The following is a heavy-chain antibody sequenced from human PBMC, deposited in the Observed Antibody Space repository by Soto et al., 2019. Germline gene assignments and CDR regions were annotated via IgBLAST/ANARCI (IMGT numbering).Heavy chain of an antibody. CDR1: GYTFTSDY. J-gene: IGHJ5*02. V-gene: IGHV1-46*01. D-gene: IGHD3-10*01. Sequence: ASVKVFCKASGYTFTSDYMHWVRQAPGEGRGWMGIINPSGGSTSYAQKFQGRVTMTRDTSTSTVYMELSSLRSEDTAVYYCARDNVLLANWFDPWGQGTLDTVSS. CDR3: ARDNVLLANWFDP. CDR2: INPSGGST.